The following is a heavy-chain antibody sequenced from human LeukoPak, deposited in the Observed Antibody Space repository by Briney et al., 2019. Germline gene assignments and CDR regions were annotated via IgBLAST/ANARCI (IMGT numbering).Heavy chain of an antibody. J-gene: IGHJ6*03. D-gene: IGHD2-21*01. CDR2: IIPIFGTA. CDR3: ARDRRVKYYYYYMDV. Sequence: ASVKVSCKASGGTFSSYAISWVRQAPGQGLEWMGGIIPIFGTANYAQKFQGRVTITTDESTSTAYMGLSSLRSEDTAVYYCARDRRVKYYYYYMDVWGKGTTVTVSS. V-gene: IGHV1-69*05. CDR1: GGTFSSYA.